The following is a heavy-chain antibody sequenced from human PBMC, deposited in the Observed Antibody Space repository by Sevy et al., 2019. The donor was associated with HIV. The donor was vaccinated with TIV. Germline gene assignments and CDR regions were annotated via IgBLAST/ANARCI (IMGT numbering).Heavy chain of an antibody. D-gene: IGHD2-21*01. V-gene: IGHV3-9*01. CDR1: GFKFNDFA. CDR3: AKDIGCGWGQGCYYSAMDV. Sequence: GGSLRLSCAASGFKFNDFAMHWVRQAPGKGLEWVSGISWNSGNIDYEDSVKGRFTISRDNAKNSLYLQMNSLRTEDTALYYCAKDIGCGWGQGCYYSAMDVWGQGTTVTVSS. CDR2: ISWNSGNI. J-gene: IGHJ6*02.